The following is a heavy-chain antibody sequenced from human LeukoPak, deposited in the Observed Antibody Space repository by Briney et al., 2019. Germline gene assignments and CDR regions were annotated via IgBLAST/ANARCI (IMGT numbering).Heavy chain of an antibody. CDR3: ARDLYYYDSRGYYYYMDV. V-gene: IGHV3-30*03. CDR1: GFTFSDYY. Sequence: GGSLRLSCAASGFTFSDYYMSWIRQAPGKGLEWVAVISYDGSNKYYADSVKGRFTISRDNSKNTLYLQMNSLRAEDTAVYYCARDLYYYDSRGYYYYMDVWGKGTTVTVSS. D-gene: IGHD3-22*01. J-gene: IGHJ6*03. CDR2: ISYDGSNK.